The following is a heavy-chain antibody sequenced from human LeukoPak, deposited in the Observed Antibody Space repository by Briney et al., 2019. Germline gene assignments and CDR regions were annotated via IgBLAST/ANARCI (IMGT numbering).Heavy chain of an antibody. J-gene: IGHJ3*02. CDR1: GGSISSSNW. CDR2: IYHSGST. D-gene: IGHD4-17*01. CDR3: AGHNDYGEPLIGAFDI. Sequence: SGTLSLTCAVSGGSISSSNWWSWVRPPPGKGLEWIGEIYHSGSTNYNPSLKSRVTISVDKSKNQFSLKLSSVTAADTAVYYCAGHNDYGEPLIGAFDIWGQGTMVTVSS. V-gene: IGHV4-4*02.